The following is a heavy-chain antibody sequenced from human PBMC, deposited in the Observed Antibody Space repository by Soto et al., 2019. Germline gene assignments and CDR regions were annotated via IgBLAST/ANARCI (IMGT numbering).Heavy chain of an antibody. V-gene: IGHV1-69*01. CDR3: ARADCSSTSCYRWGSYYYGMDV. Sequence: QVQLVQSGAEVKKPGSSVKVSCKASGGTFSSYAISWVRQAPGQGLEWMGGIIPIFGTANYAQKFQGRVTITADQSTSTAYMELSSLRSEDTAVYYCARADCSSTSCYRWGSYYYGMDVWGQGTTVTVSS. D-gene: IGHD2-2*02. CDR2: IIPIFGTA. CDR1: GGTFSSYA. J-gene: IGHJ6*02.